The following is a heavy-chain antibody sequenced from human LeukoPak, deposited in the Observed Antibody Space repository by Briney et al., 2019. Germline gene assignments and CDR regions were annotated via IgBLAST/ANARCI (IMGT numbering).Heavy chain of an antibody. J-gene: IGHJ4*02. CDR2: ISGNAAAT. CDR3: AKSRSGWYLLDY. Sequence: GGSLRLSCVASEFIFSNFAMSWVRQAPGKGLEWVLTISGNAAATYYGDSVKGRFTISRDNSRNTLYLQMNSLRAGDTAVYFCAKSRSGWYLLDYWGQGTLVPVSS. D-gene: IGHD6-19*01. V-gene: IGHV3-23*01. CDR1: EFIFSNFA.